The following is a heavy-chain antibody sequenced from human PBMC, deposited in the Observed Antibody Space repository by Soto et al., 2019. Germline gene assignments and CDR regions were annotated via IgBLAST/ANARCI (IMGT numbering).Heavy chain of an antibody. D-gene: IGHD6-6*01. J-gene: IGHJ6*02. CDR2: IIPFLGTA. CDR1: GGTFSSYA. CDR3: ARDGPYSTSSKGAYYYYGMDV. V-gene: IGHV1-69*11. Sequence: QVQLVQSGAEVKKPGSSVKVSCKASGGTFSSYAINWVRQAPGQGLEWMGGIIPFLGTANYAQKFQGRVTITADESTNTAPMELSSLRSEDTAMYYCARDGPYSTSSKGAYYYYGMDVWGQGTTVTVSS.